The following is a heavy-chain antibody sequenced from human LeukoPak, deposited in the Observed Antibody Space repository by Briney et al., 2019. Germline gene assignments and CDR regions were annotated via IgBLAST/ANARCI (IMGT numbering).Heavy chain of an antibody. V-gene: IGHV1-18*01. Sequence: GASVKVSCKASGYTFTSYGISWVRQAPGQGLEWMGWISAYNGNTNYAQKLQGRVTMTTDTSTSTAYMELGSLRSDDTAVYYCARGLREIAAAGTLGYFQHWGQGTLVTVSS. CDR2: ISAYNGNT. CDR1: GYTFTSYG. CDR3: ARGLREIAAAGTLGYFQH. J-gene: IGHJ1*01. D-gene: IGHD6-13*01.